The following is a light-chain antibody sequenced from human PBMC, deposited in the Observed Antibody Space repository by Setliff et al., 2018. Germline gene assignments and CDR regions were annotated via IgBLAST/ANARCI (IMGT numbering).Light chain of an antibody. CDR3: QSYDSSLSGSV. CDR2: GNS. V-gene: IGLV1-40*01. J-gene: IGLJ3*02. CDR1: SSNIGAGYD. Sequence: QSVLTQPPSVSGAPGQRVTISCTGSSSNIGAGYDVHWCQQLPGTAPKLLIYGNSNRPSGVPDRFSGSKSGTSASLAITGLQAEDEADYYCQSYDSSLSGSVFGGGTK.